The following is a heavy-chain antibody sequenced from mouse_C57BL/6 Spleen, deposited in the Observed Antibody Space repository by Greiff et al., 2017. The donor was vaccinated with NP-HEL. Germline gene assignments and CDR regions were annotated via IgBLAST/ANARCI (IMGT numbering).Heavy chain of an antibody. D-gene: IGHD3-3*01. CDR2: IDPEAGGT. J-gene: IGHJ4*01. CDR1: GYTFTDYE. Sequence: VQLQQPGAELVRPGASVTLSCKASGYTFTDYEMHWVKQTPVHGLEWIGAIDPEAGGTAYNQKFKGKAILTVDKSSSTAYMELRSLTSEDSAVYYCTRGKGRGAMDDWGQGTSVTVSS. V-gene: IGHV1-15*01. CDR3: TRGKGRGAMDD.